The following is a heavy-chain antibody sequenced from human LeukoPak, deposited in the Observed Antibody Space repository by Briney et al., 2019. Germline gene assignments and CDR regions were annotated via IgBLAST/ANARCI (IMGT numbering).Heavy chain of an antibody. CDR1: GFTFSSYW. J-gene: IGHJ4*02. Sequence: GGSLRLSCAASGFTFSSYWMTWVRQAPGKGLEWVANIKEDGGEGYYVDSVKGRFTVSRDNAKNSLYLQMNNLRVDDSAVYYCAREYTAMAYDYWGQGHLVTVSS. D-gene: IGHD5-18*01. CDR2: IKEDGGEG. CDR3: AREYTAMAYDY. V-gene: IGHV3-7*01.